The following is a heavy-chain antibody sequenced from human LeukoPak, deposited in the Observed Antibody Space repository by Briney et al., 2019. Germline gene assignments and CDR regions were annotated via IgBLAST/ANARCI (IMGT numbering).Heavy chain of an antibody. CDR2: IKQDGSEK. CDR1: GFTFSSYW. D-gene: IGHD2-15*01. J-gene: IGHJ4*02. Sequence: GGSLRLSCAASGFTFSSYWMSWVRQAPGKGLEWVANIKQDGSEKYYVDSVKGRFTISRDNAKNSLYLQMNSLRAEDTAVYYCASRHCSGGGCYFAGADPFDYWGQGTLVTVSS. CDR3: ASRHCSGGGCYFAGADPFDY. V-gene: IGHV3-7*03.